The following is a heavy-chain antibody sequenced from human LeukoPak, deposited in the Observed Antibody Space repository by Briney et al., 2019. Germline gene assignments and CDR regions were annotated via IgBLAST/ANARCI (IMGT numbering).Heavy chain of an antibody. J-gene: IGHJ5*02. CDR3: AREKGVSITMVRGVSSGWFDP. CDR1: GYTFTGYY. V-gene: IGHV1-2*02. CDR2: INIDSGGT. D-gene: IGHD3-10*01. Sequence: AAVKVSCKASGYTFTGYYMHWVRQAPGQGLEWMGWINIDSGGTNYAQKFQGRVTMTRDTSISTAYMGLSRLRSDDTAVYYCAREKGVSITMVRGVSSGWFDPWGQGTLVTVSS.